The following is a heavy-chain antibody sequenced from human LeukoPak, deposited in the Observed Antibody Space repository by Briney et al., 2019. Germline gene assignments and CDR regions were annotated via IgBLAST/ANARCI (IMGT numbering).Heavy chain of an antibody. D-gene: IGHD3-9*01. Sequence: SETLSLTCTVSGGSISSSSYYWGWIRQPPGKGLEWIGSIYYSGSTYYNPSLKSRVTISVDTSKNQLSLKLSSVTAADTAVYYCARHPRGYYDILTGYYSPYWFDPWGQGTLVTVSS. CDR1: GGSISSSSYY. CDR3: ARHPRGYYDILTGYYSPYWFDP. J-gene: IGHJ5*02. V-gene: IGHV4-39*01. CDR2: IYYSGST.